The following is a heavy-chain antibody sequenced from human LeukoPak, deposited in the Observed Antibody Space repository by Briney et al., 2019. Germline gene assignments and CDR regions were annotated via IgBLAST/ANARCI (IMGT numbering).Heavy chain of an antibody. CDR2: IYYSGST. J-gene: IGHJ2*01. CDR3: ARAAYSSGWSDPWYFDL. CDR1: GGSISSYY. V-gene: IGHV4-59*01. D-gene: IGHD6-19*01. Sequence: SETLSLXCTVSGGSISSYYWSWIRQPPGKGLEWIGYIYYSGSTNYNPSLKSRVTISVDTSKNQFSLKLSSVTAADTAVYYCARAAYSSGWSDPWYFDLWGRGTLVTVSS.